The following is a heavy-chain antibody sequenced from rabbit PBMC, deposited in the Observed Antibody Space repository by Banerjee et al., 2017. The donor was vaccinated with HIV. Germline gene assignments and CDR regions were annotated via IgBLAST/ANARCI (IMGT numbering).Heavy chain of an antibody. CDR3: ARDYGDFDSPGGL. CDR2: IYAGRSGNS. CDR1: GFTISSSYW. D-gene: IGHD2-1*01. V-gene: IGHV1S45*01. J-gene: IGHJ4*01. Sequence: QEQLVESGGGLVKPEGSLKLSCTASGFTISSSYWICWVRQAPGKGLEWIACIYAGRSGNSYYASWAKGRFTISKTSSTTMTLQMTSLTAADTATYFCARDYGDFDSPGGLWGPGTLVTVS.